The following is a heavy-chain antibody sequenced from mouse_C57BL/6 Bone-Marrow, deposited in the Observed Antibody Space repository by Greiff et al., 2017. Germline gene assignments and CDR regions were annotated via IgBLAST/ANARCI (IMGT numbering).Heavy chain of an antibody. J-gene: IGHJ3*01. CDR2: IYPRSGNT. V-gene: IGHV1-81*01. Sequence: LVESGAELARPGASVKLSCKASGYTFTSYGISWVKQRTGQGLEWIGEIYPRSGNTYYNEKFKGKATLTADKSSSTAYMELRSLTSEDSAVYFCARKGLRGAWFAYWGQGTLVTVSA. CDR3: ARKGLRGAWFAY. D-gene: IGHD1-1*01. CDR1: GYTFTSYG.